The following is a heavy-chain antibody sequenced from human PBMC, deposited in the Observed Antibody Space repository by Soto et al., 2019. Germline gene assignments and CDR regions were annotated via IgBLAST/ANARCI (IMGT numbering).Heavy chain of an antibody. V-gene: IGHV4-34*01. CDR3: ARPDYDILTESAFEI. D-gene: IGHD3-9*01. CDR1: GGSFSGYY. J-gene: IGHJ3*02. CDR2: IKHSGCT. Sequence: PSETLSLTCAVYGGSFSGYYWSWIRQPPGKGLEGIEAIKHSGCTNNKPILQCRVTVSVATSKDLFPLKVSSVTAADMAVYYCARPDYDILTESAFEICGQGTMVTVSS.